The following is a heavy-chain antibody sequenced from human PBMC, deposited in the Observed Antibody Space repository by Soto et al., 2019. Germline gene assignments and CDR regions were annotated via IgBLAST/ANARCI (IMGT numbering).Heavy chain of an antibody. D-gene: IGHD2-2*01. Sequence: PGESLKISCKGSGYSFASYWIAWVRQMPGKGLEWMGIIYPGDSDTRYSPSFQGQVTISADKSISTAYLQWSSLKASDTAVYYCARPYCSNSNCYRLGFDYWGQGTLVTVSS. CDR1: GYSFASYW. J-gene: IGHJ4*02. CDR2: IYPGDSDT. CDR3: ARPYCSNSNCYRLGFDY. V-gene: IGHV5-51*01.